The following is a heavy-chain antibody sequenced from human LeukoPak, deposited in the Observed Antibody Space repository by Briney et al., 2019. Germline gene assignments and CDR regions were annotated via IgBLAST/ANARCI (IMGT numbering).Heavy chain of an antibody. J-gene: IGHJ4*02. CDR3: AKVGLPVTTILDYFDY. CDR2: ISYDGSNK. V-gene: IGHV3-30*18. CDR1: GFTFSSYG. Sequence: PGGSLRLSCAAPGFTFSSYGMHWVRQAAGKGLEWVAVISYDGSNKYYADSVKGRFTISRDNSKNTLYLQMNSLRAEDTAVYYCAKVGLPVTTILDYFDYWGQGTLVTVSS. D-gene: IGHD4-11*01.